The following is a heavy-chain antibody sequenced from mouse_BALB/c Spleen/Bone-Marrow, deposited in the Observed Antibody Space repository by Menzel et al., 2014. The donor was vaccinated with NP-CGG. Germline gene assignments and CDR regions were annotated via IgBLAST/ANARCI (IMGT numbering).Heavy chain of an antibody. V-gene: IGHV1-62-2*01. D-gene: IGHD1-1*01. CDR1: GYTFTDYI. CDR3: ARHFYGTIYFDY. J-gene: IGHJ2*01. CDR2: FYPGNGNI. Sequence: QVHLQQPGAELAKPGASVKLSCKASGYTFTDYIIHWVKQRSGQGLEWIGWFYPGNGNIKYSERFNDKATLTADKSSSTVYMELSRLTSEDSAVYFCARHFYGTIYFDYWGQGTTLTVSS.